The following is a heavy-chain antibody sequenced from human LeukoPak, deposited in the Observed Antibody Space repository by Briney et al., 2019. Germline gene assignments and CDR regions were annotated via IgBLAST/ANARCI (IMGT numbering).Heavy chain of an antibody. CDR2: INPSGGST. CDR3: ARWLVAGRSDY. V-gene: IGHV1-46*01. J-gene: IGHJ4*02. D-gene: IGHD6-19*01. CDR1: GYTFTSYY. Sequence: ASVKVSCKASGYTFTSYYMHWVRQAPGQGLEWMGIINPSGGSTSYAQKFQGRVTMTRNTSISTAYMELSSLRSEDTAVYYCARWLVAGRSDYWGQGTLVTVSS.